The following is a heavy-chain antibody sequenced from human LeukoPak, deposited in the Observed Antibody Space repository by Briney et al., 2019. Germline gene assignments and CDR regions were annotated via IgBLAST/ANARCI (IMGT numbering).Heavy chain of an antibody. CDR1: GGSISSHY. D-gene: IGHD6-13*01. CDR3: AREVLGHQLVFDD. Sequence: PQTLSLTCTVSGGSISSHYWNWIRQPPGKGLEWIGYIYYSGSTNYNPSLKSRVTISVDTSKNQFSLKLSSVTAADTAVYYCAREVLGHQLVFDDWGQGTLVTVSS. J-gene: IGHJ4*02. CDR2: IYYSGST. V-gene: IGHV4-59*11.